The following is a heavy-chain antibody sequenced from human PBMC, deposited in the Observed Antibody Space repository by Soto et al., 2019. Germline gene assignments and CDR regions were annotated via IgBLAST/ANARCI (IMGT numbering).Heavy chain of an antibody. J-gene: IGHJ5*02. Sequence: AASVKVSCKASGYTFTGYYMHWVRQAPGQGLEWMGWINPNSGGTNYAQKFQGRVTMTRDTSFSTAYMELSRLRSDDTAVYYCARVPAAIYNWFDPWGQGTLVTVSS. CDR3: ARVPAAIYNWFDP. CDR1: GYTFTGYY. CDR2: INPNSGGT. D-gene: IGHD2-2*01. V-gene: IGHV1-2*02.